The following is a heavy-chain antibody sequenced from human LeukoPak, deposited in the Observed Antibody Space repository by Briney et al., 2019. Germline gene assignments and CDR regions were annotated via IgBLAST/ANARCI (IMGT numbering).Heavy chain of an antibody. Sequence: GGSLRLPCAASGFTFSTYSMTWVRQAPGKGLEWVSYISSSSSTIYYAGSVKGRFTISRDNAKNSLYLQMNSLGDEDTAVYYCARDHYSRNDHWGQGTLVTVSS. D-gene: IGHD6-13*01. J-gene: IGHJ4*02. V-gene: IGHV3-48*02. CDR3: ARDHYSRNDH. CDR1: GFTFSTYS. CDR2: ISSSSSTI.